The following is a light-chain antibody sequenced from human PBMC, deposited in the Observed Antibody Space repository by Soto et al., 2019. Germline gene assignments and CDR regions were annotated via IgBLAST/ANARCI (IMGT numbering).Light chain of an antibody. J-gene: IGLJ1*01. V-gene: IGLV2-14*01. Sequence: SALTQPASVSGSPGQSITIPLPGTNNAVGGYDFVSWYQQHPGKAPKVMIYDVSNRPSGVSNRFSGSKSGNTASLTISGLRAEDEADYYCCSYTSSDTYVFGTGTKVTVL. CDR2: DVS. CDR1: NNAVGGYDF. CDR3: CSYTSSDTYV.